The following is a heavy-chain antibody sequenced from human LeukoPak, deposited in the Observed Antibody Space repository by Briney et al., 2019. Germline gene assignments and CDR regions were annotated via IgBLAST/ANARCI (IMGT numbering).Heavy chain of an antibody. Sequence: GGSLRLSCAASGFTLNSYEMNWVRQAPGKGLEWVSSISSSSSYIYYADSVKGRFTISRDNAKNSLYLQMNSLRAEDTAVYYCARDLAMVRGDLGYWGQGTLVTVSS. CDR2: ISSSSSYI. CDR3: ARDLAMVRGDLGY. J-gene: IGHJ4*02. CDR1: GFTLNSYE. V-gene: IGHV3-21*01. D-gene: IGHD3-10*01.